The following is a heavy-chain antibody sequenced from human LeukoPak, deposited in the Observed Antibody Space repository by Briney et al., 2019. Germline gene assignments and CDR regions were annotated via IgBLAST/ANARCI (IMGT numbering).Heavy chain of an antibody. CDR1: GYTFTSYG. Sequence: GASVKVSCKASGYTFTSYGISWVRQAPGQGLEWMGWISGYNGNTKYAQKFQGRVTMTTDTFTSTAYMELRSLRSDDTAVYYCARDRYSGYVSRFDYWGQGTLVTVSS. CDR2: ISGYNGNT. V-gene: IGHV1-18*01. CDR3: ARDRYSGYVSRFDY. D-gene: IGHD5-12*01. J-gene: IGHJ4*02.